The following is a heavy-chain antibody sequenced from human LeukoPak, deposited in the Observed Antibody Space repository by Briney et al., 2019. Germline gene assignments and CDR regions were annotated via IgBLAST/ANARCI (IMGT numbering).Heavy chain of an antibody. Sequence: GGSLRLSCAASGFTFSNYWMHWVRQAPGKGLVWVSRINSDGINTSYADSVKGRFTISRDNAKNTLNLQMNSLRAEDTAVYYCARVTAVAGTSVGVDAWGQGILVTVS. CDR2: INSDGINT. V-gene: IGHV3-74*01. D-gene: IGHD6-19*01. CDR1: GFTFSNYW. J-gene: IGHJ4*02. CDR3: ARVTAVAGTSVGVDA.